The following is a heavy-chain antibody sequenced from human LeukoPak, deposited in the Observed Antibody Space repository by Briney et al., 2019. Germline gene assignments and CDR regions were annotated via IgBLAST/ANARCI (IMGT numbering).Heavy chain of an antibody. CDR3: ASLAAAGHSNWFDP. CDR1: GGSISSGGYY. J-gene: IGHJ5*02. D-gene: IGHD6-13*01. Sequence: PSETLSLTCAVSGGSISSGGYYWSWIRQPPGKGLEWIGEINHSGSTNYNPSLKSRVTISVDTSKNQFSLKLSSVTAADTAVYYCASLAAAGHSNWFDPWGQGTLVTVSS. V-gene: IGHV4-34*01. CDR2: INHSGST.